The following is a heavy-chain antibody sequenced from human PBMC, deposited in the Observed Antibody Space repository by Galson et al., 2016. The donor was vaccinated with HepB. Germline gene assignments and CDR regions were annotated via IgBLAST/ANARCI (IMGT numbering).Heavy chain of an antibody. V-gene: IGHV3-9*01. J-gene: IGHJ4*02. CDR1: GFTFGHYG. CDR2: VSWNSGNI. CDR3: AKATSVGFGYLGDC. Sequence: SLRLSCAASGFTFGHYGMHWVRQVPGKGLEWVSGVSWNSGNIGYADSVQGRFTISRENAKNSLYLQMNSLRAEDTALYYCAKATSVGFGYLGDCWGQGTLVTVSS. D-gene: IGHD2-8*01.